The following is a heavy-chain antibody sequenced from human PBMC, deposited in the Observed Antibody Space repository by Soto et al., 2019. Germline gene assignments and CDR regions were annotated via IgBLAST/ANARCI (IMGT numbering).Heavy chain of an antibody. J-gene: IGHJ5*02. CDR1: GGTFSSYA. V-gene: IGHV1-69*13. D-gene: IGHD3-22*01. CDR2: IIPIFGTA. Sequence: GASVKVSCKASGGTFSSYAMSWVRQAPGQGLEWMGGIIPIFGTANYAQKFQGRVTITADESTSTAYMELSSLRSEDTAVYYCARVPYDSSGYYYVENCFAPWGQGTLVTVSS. CDR3: ARVPYDSSGYYYVENCFAP.